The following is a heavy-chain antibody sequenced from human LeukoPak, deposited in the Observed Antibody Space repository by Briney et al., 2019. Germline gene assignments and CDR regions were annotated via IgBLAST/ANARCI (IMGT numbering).Heavy chain of an antibody. D-gene: IGHD6-13*01. CDR1: GFTFSSYS. V-gene: IGHV3-48*01. Sequence: GGSLRLSCAASGFTFSSYSMNWVRQAPGKGLEWVSYISSSSSTIYYADSVKGRFTISRDNAKNSLYLQMNSLRAEDTAVYYCAEGIYSSSLDYWGQGTLVTVSS. J-gene: IGHJ4*02. CDR2: ISSSSSTI. CDR3: AEGIYSSSLDY.